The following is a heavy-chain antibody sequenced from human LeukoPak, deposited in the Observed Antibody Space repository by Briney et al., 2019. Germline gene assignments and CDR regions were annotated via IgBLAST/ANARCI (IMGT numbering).Heavy chain of an antibody. CDR2: IRYDGSNK. D-gene: IGHD6-19*01. Sequence: GSLRLSCAASGFTFSSYGMPWVRQAPGKGLEWVAFIRYDGSNKYHADSVKGRFTISRDNSKNTVYLQMNSLRAEDTAVYYCAKDLGAVADYWGQGTLVTVSS. V-gene: IGHV3-30*02. CDR3: AKDLGAVADY. J-gene: IGHJ4*02. CDR1: GFTFSSYG.